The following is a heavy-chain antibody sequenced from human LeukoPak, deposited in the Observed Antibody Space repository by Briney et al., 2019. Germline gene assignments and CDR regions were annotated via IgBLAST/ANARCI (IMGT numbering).Heavy chain of an antibody. D-gene: IGHD5-24*01. CDR1: GFNFSDYY. J-gene: IGHJ4*02. Sequence: GGSLRLSCAASGFNFSDYYMSWIRQAPGKGLEWVSYISSSSSYTNYADSVKGRFTISRDNAKNSLYLQMNSLRAEDTAVYYCARDKRGYTLVDYWGQGTLVTVSS. CDR2: ISSSSSYT. V-gene: IGHV3-11*06. CDR3: ARDKRGYTLVDY.